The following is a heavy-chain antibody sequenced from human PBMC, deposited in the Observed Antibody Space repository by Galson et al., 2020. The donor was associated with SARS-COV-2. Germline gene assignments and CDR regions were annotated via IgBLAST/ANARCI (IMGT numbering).Heavy chain of an antibody. D-gene: IGHD4-17*01. CDR3: AKVVVGYGGNVDAFDI. J-gene: IGHJ3*02. Sequence: GESLKISCAASGFTFSSYGMHWVRQAPGKGLEWVAVISYDGSNKYYADSVKGRFTISRDNSKNTLYLQMNSLRAEDTAVYYCAKVVVGYGGNVDAFDIWGQGTMVTVSS. V-gene: IGHV3-30*18. CDR1: GFTFSSYG. CDR2: ISYDGSNK.